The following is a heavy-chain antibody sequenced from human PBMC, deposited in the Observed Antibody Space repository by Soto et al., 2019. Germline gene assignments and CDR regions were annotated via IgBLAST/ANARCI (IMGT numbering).Heavy chain of an antibody. J-gene: IGHJ3*02. D-gene: IGHD2-15*01. Sequence: SETLSLTCTVSGGSINSGGYYWSWIRQHPGKGLEWIGYIYYSGSTYYNPSLKSRVTISVDTSKNQFSLKLSSVTAADTAVYYCARADKGYCSGGSCVPWGAFDIWGQGTMVTVSS. CDR2: IYYSGST. CDR3: ARADKGYCSGGSCVPWGAFDI. CDR1: GGSINSGGYY. V-gene: IGHV4-31*03.